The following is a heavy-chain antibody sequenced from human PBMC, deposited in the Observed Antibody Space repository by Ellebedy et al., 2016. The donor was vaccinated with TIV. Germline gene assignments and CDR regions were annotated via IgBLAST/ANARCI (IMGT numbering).Heavy chain of an antibody. CDR1: GFTFSSYG. Sequence: GGSLRLSXAASGFTFSSYGMHWVRQAPGKGLEWVSVIYSGGSTYYADSVKGRFTISRDNSKNTLYLQMNSLRAEDTAVYYCARGRRYYYGMDVWGQGTTVTVSS. V-gene: IGHV3-53*01. CDR3: ARGRRYYYGMDV. CDR2: IYSGGST. J-gene: IGHJ6*02.